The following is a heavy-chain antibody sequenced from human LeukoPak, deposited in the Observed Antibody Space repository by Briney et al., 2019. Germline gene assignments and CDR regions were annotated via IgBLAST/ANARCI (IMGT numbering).Heavy chain of an antibody. CDR1: GFTFSNLW. J-gene: IGHJ4*02. D-gene: IGHD2/OR15-2a*01. Sequence: GGSLRLSCAASGFTFSNLWMSWVRQAPGKGLEWVANIKQDGSEKYYVDSVKGRFTISRDNAKNSLYLQMNSLRAEDTAVYYCARGPTRANSTDYWGQGALVTVSS. CDR2: IKQDGSEK. CDR3: ARGPTRANSTDY. V-gene: IGHV3-7*01.